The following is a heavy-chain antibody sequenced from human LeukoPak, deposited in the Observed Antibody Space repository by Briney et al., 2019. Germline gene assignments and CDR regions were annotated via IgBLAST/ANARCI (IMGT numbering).Heavy chain of an antibody. D-gene: IGHD3-3*01. V-gene: IGHV3-30-3*01. J-gene: IGHJ6*02. CDR2: ISYDGSNK. CDR3: ARGSFYRDYYYGMDV. CDR1: GFTFSSYA. Sequence: GGSLRLSCAASGFTFSSYAMHWVRQAPGKGLEWVAVISYDGSNKYYADSVKGRFTISRDNSKNTLYLQMNSLSAEDTAVYYCARGSFYRDYYYGMDVWGQGTTVTVSS.